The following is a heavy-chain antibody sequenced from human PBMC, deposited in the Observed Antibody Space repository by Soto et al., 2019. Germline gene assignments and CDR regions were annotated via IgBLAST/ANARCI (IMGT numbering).Heavy chain of an antibody. V-gene: IGHV3-23*01. CDR1: GFTFSSYA. CDR3: ARALGDNIWGAPY. D-gene: IGHD3-16*01. J-gene: IGHJ4*02. Sequence: EVQLLEAGGGLVQPGGSLRLSCADSGFTFSSYAMSLVRQAPGKGLEWVSTTSGSGGSTYYSDSVKGRFSISRDNSNNTRYLQMNSLRAEDSDVYYCARALGDNIWGAPYWFQGTLVTVSS. CDR2: TSGSGGST.